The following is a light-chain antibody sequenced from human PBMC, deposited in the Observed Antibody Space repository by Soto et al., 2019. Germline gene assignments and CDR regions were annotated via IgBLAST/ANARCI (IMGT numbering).Light chain of an antibody. J-gene: IGKJ1*01. CDR1: QRVSSYY. V-gene: IGKV3-20*01. Sequence: EIVLTQSPGTLSLSPGERATLYCRASQRVSSYYLAWYQHKPGQAPRLLIYAASSRATGIPDRFSGGGSGTDFTLTISRLEPEDFAVYYCQQCGSSPWTFGQGTKVDIK. CDR2: AAS. CDR3: QQCGSSPWT.